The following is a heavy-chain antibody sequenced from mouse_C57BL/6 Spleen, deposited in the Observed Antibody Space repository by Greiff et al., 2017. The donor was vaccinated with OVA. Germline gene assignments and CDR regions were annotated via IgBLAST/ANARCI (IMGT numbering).Heavy chain of an antibody. V-gene: IGHV1-64*01. J-gene: IGHJ2*01. Sequence: LQLQQPGAELVKPGASVKLSCKASGYTFTSYWMHWVKQRPGQGLEWIGMIHPNSGSTNYNEKFKSKATLTVDKSSSTAYMQLSSLTSEDSAVYYCARANYGYDGGDYWGQGTTLTVSS. D-gene: IGHD2-2*01. CDR3: ARANYGYDGGDY. CDR2: IHPNSGST. CDR1: GYTFTSYW.